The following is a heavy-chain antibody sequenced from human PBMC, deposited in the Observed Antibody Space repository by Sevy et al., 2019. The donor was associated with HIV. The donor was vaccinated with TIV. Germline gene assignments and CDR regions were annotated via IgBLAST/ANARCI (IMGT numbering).Heavy chain of an antibody. CDR1: GFTFTDYA. CDR2: ISVSGTTT. D-gene: IGHD3-16*01. V-gene: IGHV3-23*01. CDR3: GRMGALLRFRIGP. Sequence: GGSLRLSCAASGFTFTDYAMSWVRQTPGKGLEWVSYISVSGTTTKYADSVKGRFTISRDNSKNTLYLHMNSLRGEDTAVYYCGRMGALLRFRIGPWGQGTLVTVSS. J-gene: IGHJ5*02.